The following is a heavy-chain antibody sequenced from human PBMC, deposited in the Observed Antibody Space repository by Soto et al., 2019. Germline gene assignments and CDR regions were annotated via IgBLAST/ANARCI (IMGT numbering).Heavy chain of an antibody. Sequence: QVQLVQSGAEVKKPGASVKVSCKASGYTFTSYYMHWVRQAPGQGLEWMGIINPSGGSTSYAQKLQGRVTMTRDTSTSTVYKELSSLRSEDTAVYYCARAGYSYGYYYYYGMDVWGQGTTVTVSS. CDR1: GYTFTSYY. J-gene: IGHJ6*02. CDR2: INPSGGST. CDR3: ARAGYSYGYYYYYGMDV. V-gene: IGHV1-46*04. D-gene: IGHD5-18*01.